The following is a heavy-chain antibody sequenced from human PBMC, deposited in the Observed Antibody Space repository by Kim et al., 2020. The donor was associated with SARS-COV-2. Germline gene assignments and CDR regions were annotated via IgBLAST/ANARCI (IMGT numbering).Heavy chain of an antibody. Sequence: ASVKVSCKASGHTFTSYNMHWVRQAPGQGLEWMRIINPSGDRTRYAQKFQGRVTMTRDTSTSTVYMELSSVRSDDTAVYYCATDGGWSGYDWGQGTLVTV. D-gene: IGHD3-3*01. CDR2: INPSGDRT. CDR1: GHTFTSYN. J-gene: IGHJ1*01. V-gene: IGHV1-46*01. CDR3: ATDGGWSGYD.